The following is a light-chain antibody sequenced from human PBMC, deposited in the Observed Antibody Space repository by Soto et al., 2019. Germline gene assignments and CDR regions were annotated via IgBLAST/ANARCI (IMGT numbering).Light chain of an antibody. J-gene: IGKJ5*01. CDR3: QQRSDWPS. CDR2: GAS. CDR1: QSVSSSY. Sequence: EIVLTQSPGTLSLSPGEGATLSCRASQSVSSSYLAWYQQKPGQAPRLLIYGASTRATGIPDRFSGSGSGTEFTLTISSLQSEDFAVYYCQQRSDWPSFGQGTRLEIK. V-gene: IGKV3D-20*02.